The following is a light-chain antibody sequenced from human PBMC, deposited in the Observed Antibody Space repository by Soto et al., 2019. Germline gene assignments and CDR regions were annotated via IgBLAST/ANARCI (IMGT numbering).Light chain of an antibody. Sequence: QSVLTQPPSASGTPGQRVTISCSGSSSNIGSNTVNWYQPLPGTAPKLLSYSNNQRPSGVPDRFSGSKSGTSASLAISGLQYEDEADYYCAAWDDSLNGPVFGGGTQLTVL. J-gene: IGLJ3*02. CDR2: SNN. V-gene: IGLV1-44*01. CDR3: AAWDDSLNGPV. CDR1: SSNIGSNT.